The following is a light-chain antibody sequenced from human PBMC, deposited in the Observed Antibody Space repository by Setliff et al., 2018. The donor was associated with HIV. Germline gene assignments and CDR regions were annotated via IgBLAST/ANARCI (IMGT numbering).Light chain of an antibody. CDR3: QSYDSSNVV. CDR1: SGSIASNY. J-gene: IGLJ2*01. V-gene: IGLV6-57*01. CDR2: EDN. Sequence: NFMLTQPHSVSESPGKTVTISCTRSSGSIASNYVQWYQQRPGSSPTTVIYEDNQRPSGVPDRFSGSIDSSSNSASLTISGLRTEDEADYYCQSYDSSNVVFGGGTKGTVL.